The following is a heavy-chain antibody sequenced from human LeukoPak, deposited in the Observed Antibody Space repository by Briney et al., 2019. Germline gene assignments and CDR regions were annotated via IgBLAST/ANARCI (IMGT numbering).Heavy chain of an antibody. Sequence: GGSLRLSCAASGFTFSSYSMNWVRQAPGKGLEWVSYISSSSSTIYYADSVKGRFTISRDNAKNSLYLQMNSLRAEDTAVYYCARGVLGITIFGVAPPSFDYWGQGTLVTVSS. CDR1: GFTFSSYS. D-gene: IGHD3-3*01. J-gene: IGHJ4*02. V-gene: IGHV3-48*01. CDR2: ISSSSSTI. CDR3: ARGVLGITIFGVAPPSFDY.